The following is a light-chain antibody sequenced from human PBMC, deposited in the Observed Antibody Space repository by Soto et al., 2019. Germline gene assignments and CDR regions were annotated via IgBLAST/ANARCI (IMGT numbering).Light chain of an antibody. CDR3: QQYNNWPTWT. CDR2: GAS. J-gene: IGKJ1*01. CDR1: QSISSY. V-gene: IGKV3D-15*01. Sequence: ELVLTHSPGTLSLSPGERASLSCRASQSISSYLAWYQHKPGQAPRLLMYGASIRAAGVPDRFSGSGSGTEFTLTISSLQAEDSAVYFCQQYNNWPTWTFGQGTKVDIK.